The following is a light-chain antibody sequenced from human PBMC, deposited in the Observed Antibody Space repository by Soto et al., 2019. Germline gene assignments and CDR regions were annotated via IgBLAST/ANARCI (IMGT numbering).Light chain of an antibody. CDR3: SSYTSSSTLVI. J-gene: IGLJ2*01. Sequence: QSALTQPASVSGSPGQSITISCTGSSSDVGGYDSVSWYQQHPGKVPKLMIYDVTNRPSGASNRFSGSKSGNTASLTISGLQAEDEADYYCSSYTSSSTLVIFGGGTKLTVL. CDR1: SSDVGGYDS. CDR2: DVT. V-gene: IGLV2-14*01.